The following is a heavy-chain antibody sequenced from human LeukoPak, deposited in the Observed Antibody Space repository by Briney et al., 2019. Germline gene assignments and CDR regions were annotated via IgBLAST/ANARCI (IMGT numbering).Heavy chain of an antibody. CDR3: ARWARYCSSGSCYSWFDP. J-gene: IGHJ5*02. V-gene: IGHV3-7*01. Sequence: GGSLRLSCAASGFTSRSYWMSWVRQAPGKGLEWVANMKLDGSEEYYVDSVKGRFTISSDNAKNSLYLQMNSLRVDDTAVYYCARWARYCSSGSCYSWFDPWGQGTLVTVSS. CDR1: GFTSRSYW. CDR2: MKLDGSEE. D-gene: IGHD2-15*01.